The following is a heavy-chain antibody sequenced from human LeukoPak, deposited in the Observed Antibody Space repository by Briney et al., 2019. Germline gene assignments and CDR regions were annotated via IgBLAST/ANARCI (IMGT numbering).Heavy chain of an antibody. CDR1: GFTFSTYA. Sequence: GGSLRLSCAASGFTFSTYAMSWVRQAPGKGLEWVSVISGSGSSTYYADSVKGRFTISRDNSKNTLYLQMNSLRAEDTAVYYCAKDHGAENDYGDYEMIPVERAHYYFDYWGQGTLVTVSS. J-gene: IGHJ4*02. CDR3: AKDHGAENDYGDYEMIPVERAHYYFDY. CDR2: ISGSGSST. D-gene: IGHD4-17*01. V-gene: IGHV3-23*01.